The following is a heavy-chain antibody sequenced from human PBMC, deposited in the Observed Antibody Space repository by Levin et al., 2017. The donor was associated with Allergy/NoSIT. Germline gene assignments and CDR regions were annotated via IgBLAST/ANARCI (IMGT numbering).Heavy chain of an antibody. D-gene: IGHD3-22*01. CDR2: ISGSGAST. CDR3: AKGSDKSSIRTPGGYYYYGMGV. J-gene: IGHJ6*02. V-gene: IGHV3-23*01. CDR1: GFSFSSYA. Sequence: ASVKVSCAASGFSFSSYAMNWVRQAPGKGLEWVSAISGSGASTYSADSVKGRFTISRDNSKNTLYLQMNSLRVGDTAVYYCAKGSDKSSIRTPGGYYYYGMGVWGQGIAVTVSS.